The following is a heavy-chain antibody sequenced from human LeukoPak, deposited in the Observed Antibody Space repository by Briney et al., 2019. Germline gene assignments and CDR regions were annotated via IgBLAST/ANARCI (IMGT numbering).Heavy chain of an antibody. CDR2: ISAYNGNT. V-gene: IGHV1-18*01. D-gene: IGHD5-18*01. Sequence: GASVKVSCKASGYTFTSYGISWVRQAPGQGLEWMGWISAYNGNTNYAQKLQGRVTMTTDTSTSTAYMELRSLRPDDTAVYYCARVRGYSYGYLPYYGMDVWGQGTTVTVSS. CDR3: ARVRGYSYGYLPYYGMDV. J-gene: IGHJ6*02. CDR1: GYTFTSYG.